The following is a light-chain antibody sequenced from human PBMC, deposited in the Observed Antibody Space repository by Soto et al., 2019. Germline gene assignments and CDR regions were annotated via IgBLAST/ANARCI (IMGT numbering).Light chain of an antibody. CDR2: DVT. CDR3: NSYTSSSTYV. J-gene: IGLJ1*01. Sequence: QSALTQPASVSGSPGQSITISCTGTSSVVGGFNYVPWYQQHPGKAPKLMIYDVTNRPSGVSYRSSGSKSGNTASLTISGLQAEDEADYYCNSYTSSSTYVFGTGTKVTVL. V-gene: IGLV2-14*03. CDR1: SSVVGGFNY.